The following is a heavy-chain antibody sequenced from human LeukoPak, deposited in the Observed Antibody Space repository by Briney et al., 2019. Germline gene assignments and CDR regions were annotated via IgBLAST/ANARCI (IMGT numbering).Heavy chain of an antibody. CDR2: IYYSGST. CDR1: GVSISTGGYY. V-gene: IGHV4-31*03. CDR3: ARDRYCSSTSCYKGGYATSNNWFDP. Sequence: PSETLSLTCTVSGVSISTGGYYWSWIRQHPGKGLEWIGYIYYSGSTYYNPSLKSRVTISVDTSKNQFSLKLSSVTAADTAVYYCARDRYCSSTSCYKGGYATSNNWFDPWGQGILVTVSS. J-gene: IGHJ5*02. D-gene: IGHD2-2*02.